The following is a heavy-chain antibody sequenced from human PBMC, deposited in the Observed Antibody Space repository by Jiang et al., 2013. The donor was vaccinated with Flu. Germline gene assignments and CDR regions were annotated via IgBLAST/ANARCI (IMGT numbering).Heavy chain of an antibody. CDR2: ISGSGSTI. Sequence: RLSCAASGFTFSSYEMNWVRQAPGKGLEWVSYISGSGSTIYYADSVKGRFTISRDNAKNSLYLQMNSLRAEDTAVYYCAGITMVRGVMSPNWFDPWGQGTLVTVSS. J-gene: IGHJ5*02. CDR1: GFTFSSYE. V-gene: IGHV3-48*03. CDR3: AGITMVRGVMSPNWFDP. D-gene: IGHD3-10*01.